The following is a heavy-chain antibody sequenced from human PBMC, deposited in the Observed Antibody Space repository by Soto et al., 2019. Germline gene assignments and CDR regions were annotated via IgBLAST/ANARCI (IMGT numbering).Heavy chain of an antibody. J-gene: IGHJ4*02. Sequence: SETLSLTCTVSGGSISSGGYYWSWIRQHPGKGLEWIGYIFYSGSTYYNPSLKSRLAISVDTSDNQFSLKLRSVTAADTAVYYCARLSGSYNDRYFDSWGQGTLVTVSS. CDR3: ARLSGSYNDRYFDS. CDR2: IFYSGST. V-gene: IGHV4-30-4*08. D-gene: IGHD1-26*01. CDR1: GGSISSGGYY.